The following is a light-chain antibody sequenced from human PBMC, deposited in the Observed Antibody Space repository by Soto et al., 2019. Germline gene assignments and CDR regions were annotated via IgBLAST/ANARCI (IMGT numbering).Light chain of an antibody. Sequence: EIVLTQSPGTLSLSPGERATLSCRASQPFSSSYLAWYQQKPGQAPRLLMYGASSRASGVPDRSSGSGSGTDSTLTISRLEPEDFAVYYCQQYGSSLCTFGQGTKVEIK. CDR1: QPFSSSY. CDR3: QQYGSSLCT. V-gene: IGKV3-20*01. CDR2: GAS. J-gene: IGKJ1*01.